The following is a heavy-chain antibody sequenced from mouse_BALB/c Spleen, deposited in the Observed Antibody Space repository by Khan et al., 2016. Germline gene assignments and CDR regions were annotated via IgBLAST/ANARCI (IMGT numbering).Heavy chain of an antibody. Sequence: QIQLVQSGPELKKPGETVKISCKASGYTFTNYGMNWVKQAPGKGLTWMGWINTNTGEPTYAEELKGRFAFSLETSASTADLQINHLTNEDTATYFCAGDYDGMNWFAYWGQGTLVTASA. V-gene: IGHV9-3*02. J-gene: IGHJ3*01. CDR1: GYTFTNYG. D-gene: IGHD1-1*01. CDR2: INTNTGEP. CDR3: AGDYDGMNWFAY.